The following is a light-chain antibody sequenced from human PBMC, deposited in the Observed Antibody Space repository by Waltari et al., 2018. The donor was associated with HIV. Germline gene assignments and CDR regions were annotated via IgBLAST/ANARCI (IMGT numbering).Light chain of an antibody. V-gene: IGLV2-14*01. CDR1: RSDVGRYDY. J-gene: IGLJ2*01. Sequence: QSALTQPASVSGSPGTSITISCTGTRSDVGRYDYVSWYQQPPGKAPKLMIYEVIHRPSGVSNRFSGSKSGNTASLTISGLQTEDEADYFCSSYTSSSTLVFGGGTKLTVL. CDR2: EVI. CDR3: SSYTSSSTLV.